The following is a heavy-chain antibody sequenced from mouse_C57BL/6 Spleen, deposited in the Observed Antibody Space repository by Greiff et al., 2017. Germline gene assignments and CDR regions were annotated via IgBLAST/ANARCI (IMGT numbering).Heavy chain of an antibody. Sequence: EVHLVESGGDLVKPGGSLKLSCAASGFTFSSYGMSWVRQTPDKRLEWVATISSGGSYTYYPDSVKGRFTISRDNAKNTLYLQMSSLKSEDTAMYYCARNYGNYDLAWFAYWGQGTLVTVSA. D-gene: IGHD2-1*01. CDR3: ARNYGNYDLAWFAY. V-gene: IGHV5-6*01. CDR2: ISSGGSYT. CDR1: GFTFSSYG. J-gene: IGHJ3*01.